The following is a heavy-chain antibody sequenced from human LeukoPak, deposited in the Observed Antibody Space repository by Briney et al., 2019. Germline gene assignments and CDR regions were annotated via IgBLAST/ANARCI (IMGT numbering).Heavy chain of an antibody. CDR3: ARDVGGSVDY. CDR1: GFTFSSYG. Sequence: GGSLRLSCAASGFTFSSYGMHWVRQAPGKGLEWVANIKQDGSEKYYVDSVKGRFTISRDNAKNSLYLQMNSLRAEDTAVYYCARDVGGSVDYWGQGTLVTVSS. D-gene: IGHD3-10*01. J-gene: IGHJ4*02. CDR2: IKQDGSEK. V-gene: IGHV3-7*01.